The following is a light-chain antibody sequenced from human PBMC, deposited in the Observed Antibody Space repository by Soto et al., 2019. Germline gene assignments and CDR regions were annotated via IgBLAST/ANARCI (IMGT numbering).Light chain of an antibody. J-gene: IGKJ4*01. CDR3: QQRSDWPST. Sequence: EIVLTQSPATLSLSPGDIATLSCRASQSVGSYLGWYQQRPCQDPRLLIYDASNRATGIPARFSGSGSGTEFTLTISSLEPEDFAVYYCQQRSDWPSTFGGGTKVEIK. CDR1: QSVGSY. V-gene: IGKV3-11*01. CDR2: DAS.